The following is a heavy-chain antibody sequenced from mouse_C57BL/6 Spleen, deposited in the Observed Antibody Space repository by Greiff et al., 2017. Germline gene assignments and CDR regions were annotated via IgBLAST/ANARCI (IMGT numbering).Heavy chain of an antibody. Sequence: QVQLQQPGAELVRPGSSVKLSCKASGYTFTSYWMDWVKQRPGQGLEWIGNIYPSDSETHYNQKFKDKATLTVDKSSSTAYMQLSSLTSEDSAVYYCARSLGDGSDYWGQGTTLTVSS. CDR3: ARSLGDGSDY. D-gene: IGHD2-3*01. CDR2: IYPSDSET. J-gene: IGHJ2*01. V-gene: IGHV1-61*01. CDR1: GYTFTSYW.